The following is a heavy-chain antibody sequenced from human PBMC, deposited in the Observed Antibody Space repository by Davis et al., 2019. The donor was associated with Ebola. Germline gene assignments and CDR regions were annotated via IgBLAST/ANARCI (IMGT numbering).Heavy chain of an antibody. V-gene: IGHV1-8*01. CDR2: MNPNSDNT. D-gene: IGHD2-21*01. CDR3: ARGRGAHIVVAAGWFDP. J-gene: IGHJ5*02. Sequence: ASVKVSCKASGYSFTSYDINWVRQATGQGLEWVGWMNPNSDNTGYAQKFQGRVSMTRNTSISTAYMELSSLRSEDTAVYYCARGRGAHIVVAAGWFDPWGQGTLVTVSS. CDR1: GYSFTSYD.